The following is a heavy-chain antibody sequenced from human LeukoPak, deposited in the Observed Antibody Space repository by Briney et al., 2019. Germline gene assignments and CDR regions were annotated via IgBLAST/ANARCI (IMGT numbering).Heavy chain of an antibody. CDR2: IYHSGST. CDR3: ARGVVVPAAFDY. D-gene: IGHD2-2*01. CDR1: GGSISSGGYP. J-gene: IGHJ4*02. V-gene: IGHV4-30-2*01. Sequence: SETLSLTCAVSGGSISSGGYPWSWIRQPPGKGLEWIGYIYHSGSTYYNPSLKSRVTISVDRSKNQFPLKLSSVTAADTAVYYCARGVVVPAAFDYWGQGTLVTVSS.